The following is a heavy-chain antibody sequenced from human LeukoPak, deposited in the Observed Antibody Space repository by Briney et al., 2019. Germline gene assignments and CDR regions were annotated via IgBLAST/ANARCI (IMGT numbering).Heavy chain of an antibody. D-gene: IGHD1-7*01. CDR3: ARANWNFANENYGMDV. CDR1: GAPITRYY. CDR2: IYYTGSA. J-gene: IGHJ6*02. V-gene: IGHV4-59*12. Sequence: SETLSLTCTVSGAPITRYYWSWIRQPPGKGLEWIGYIYYTGSANYNPSLKSRVSISVDTSKNQFSLKLSSVTAADTAVYYCARANWNFANENYGMDVWGQGTTVTVSS.